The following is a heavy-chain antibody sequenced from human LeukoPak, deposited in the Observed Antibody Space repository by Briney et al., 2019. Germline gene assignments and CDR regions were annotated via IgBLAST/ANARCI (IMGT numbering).Heavy chain of an antibody. V-gene: IGHV4-34*01. CDR3: ARGLSAIVY. J-gene: IGHJ4*02. CDR1: GGSFSGYY. Sequence: SETLSLTCAVYGGSFSGYYWSWIRQPPGKGLEWIGEINHSGSTNYNPSLKSRVSISVDTSKNQFSLKLSSVTAADTAVYYCARGLSAIVYWGQGTLVTVSS. D-gene: IGHD2-15*01. CDR2: INHSGST.